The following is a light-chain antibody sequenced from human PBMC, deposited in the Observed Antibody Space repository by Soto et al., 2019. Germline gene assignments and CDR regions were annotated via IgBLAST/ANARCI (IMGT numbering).Light chain of an antibody. Sequence: QSALTQPPSASGYPGQSVTISCTGTSSDVGGYNCVSWYQQHPGKAPQLMIYEVTKRPSGVPDRFSGSKSGNTASLTVSGLQAEDEADYYCSSYAGSNTVLFGGGTKVTVL. CDR1: SSDVGGYNC. J-gene: IGLJ2*01. CDR2: EVT. V-gene: IGLV2-8*01. CDR3: SSYAGSNTVL.